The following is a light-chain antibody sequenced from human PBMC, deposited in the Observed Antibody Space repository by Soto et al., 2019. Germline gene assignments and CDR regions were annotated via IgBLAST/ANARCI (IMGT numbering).Light chain of an antibody. CDR3: QQYSRAPPT. CDR2: GAS. Sequence: EIVLTQSPGTLSLSPGERATLSCRASQSVSSSYLAWYQQKPGQAPRLLIYGASSRATGIPDRFSGSGSGTDFTLTISRLEPEDFAVYYCQQYSRAPPTFGQGTKVDI. V-gene: IGKV3-20*01. CDR1: QSVSSSY. J-gene: IGKJ1*01.